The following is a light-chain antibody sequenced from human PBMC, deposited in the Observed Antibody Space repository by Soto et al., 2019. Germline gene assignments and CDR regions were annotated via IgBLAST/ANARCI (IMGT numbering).Light chain of an antibody. CDR2: GAS. Sequence: EILLTQSPATLSLSPGERATLSCRASQSITNNFLAWYQHKPGQAPRLLIYGASTRASGIPDRFSGSGSGTDFTFAIDRLEPEDFALYFCHQYGGSMETFGQGTK. J-gene: IGKJ1*01. V-gene: IGKV3-20*01. CDR3: HQYGGSMET. CDR1: QSITNNF.